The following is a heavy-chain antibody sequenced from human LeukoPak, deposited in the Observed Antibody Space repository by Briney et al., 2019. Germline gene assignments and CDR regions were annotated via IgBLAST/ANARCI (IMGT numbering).Heavy chain of an antibody. V-gene: IGHV4-59*01. J-gene: IGHJ3*02. Sequence: KPSETLSLTCIVSGDSISSNYWSWIRQPPGKGLEWIGYIYHSGSTNYSPSLKSRVTISIDTSRKHFSLKLSSVTAADTAVYYCVRGHLVGGCFNYDAFDIWGQATMVT. CDR2: IYHSGST. CDR1: GDSISSNY. D-gene: IGHD2-15*01. CDR3: VRGHLVGGCFNYDAFDI.